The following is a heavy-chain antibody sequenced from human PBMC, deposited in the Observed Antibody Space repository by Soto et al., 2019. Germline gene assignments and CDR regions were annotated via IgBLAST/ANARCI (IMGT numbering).Heavy chain of an antibody. D-gene: IGHD6-13*01. J-gene: IGHJ6*02. CDR2: INAGNGNT. V-gene: IGHV1-3*01. Sequence: ASVKVSCKASGYTFTSYAMHWVRQAPGQRLEWMGWINAGNGNTKYSQKFQGRVTITRDTSASTAYMELSSLRSEDTAVYYCARYSSSWYGMDAWGQGTTVTVSS. CDR3: ARYSSSWYGMDA. CDR1: GYTFTSYA.